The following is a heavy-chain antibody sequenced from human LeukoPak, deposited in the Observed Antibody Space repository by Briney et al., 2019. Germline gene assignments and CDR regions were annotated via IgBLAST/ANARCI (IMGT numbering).Heavy chain of an antibody. CDR3: AKDRGTMIVVVMDY. Sequence: GGSLRLSCAASGFTFSSYAIHWVRQAPGKGLEWVAVISYDGSNKNYADSVKGRFTISRDNSKNTLYLQMNSLRAEDTAVYYCAKDRGTMIVVVMDYWGQGTLVTVSS. CDR2: ISYDGSNK. J-gene: IGHJ4*02. CDR1: GFTFSSYA. V-gene: IGHV3-30*04. D-gene: IGHD3-22*01.